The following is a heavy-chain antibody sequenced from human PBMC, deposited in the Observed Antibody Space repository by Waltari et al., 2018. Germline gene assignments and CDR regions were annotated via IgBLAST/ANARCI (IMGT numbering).Heavy chain of an antibody. CDR2: IYYSGST. V-gene: IGHV4-31*03. CDR1: GGSISSGGYY. CDR3: ARVDIAVAGTFFTY. D-gene: IGHD6-19*01. Sequence: QVQLQESGPGLVKPSQTLSLTCTVSGGSISSGGYYWSWIRQHPGKGLEWIGYIYYSGSTYYNPSLKSRVTISVDTSKNQFSLKLSSVTAADTAVYNCARVDIAVAGTFFTYWGQGTLVTVSS. J-gene: IGHJ4*02.